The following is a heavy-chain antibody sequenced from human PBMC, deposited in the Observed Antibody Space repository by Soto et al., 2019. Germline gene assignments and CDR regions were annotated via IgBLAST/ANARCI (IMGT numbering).Heavy chain of an antibody. CDR3: ARDPSDSSGNYDY. D-gene: IGHD3-22*01. CDR2: INPNSGVT. Sequence: ATVPLSCKSSGSTFSLYLIPRVRRAPGEGLEWMGWINPNSGVTQYAQKYQGRVTMTSDTSIRTAYMDLTGLTSDDTAVYFCARDPSDSSGNYDYWGQGTLVTVSS. CDR1: GSTFSLYL. J-gene: IGHJ4*02. V-gene: IGHV1-2*02.